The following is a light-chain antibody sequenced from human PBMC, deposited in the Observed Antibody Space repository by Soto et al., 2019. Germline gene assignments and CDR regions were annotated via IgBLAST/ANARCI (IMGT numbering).Light chain of an antibody. CDR3: QQYNNWPPIT. J-gene: IGKJ5*01. V-gene: IGKV3-15*01. Sequence: EIVMTPSPATLSVSPVERATLSCRASQSVSSNLAWYQQKPGQAPRLLIYGASTRATGIPARFSGSGSGTAFTLTISSLQSEDFAVYYCQQYNNWPPITFGQGTRLEIK. CDR2: GAS. CDR1: QSVSSN.